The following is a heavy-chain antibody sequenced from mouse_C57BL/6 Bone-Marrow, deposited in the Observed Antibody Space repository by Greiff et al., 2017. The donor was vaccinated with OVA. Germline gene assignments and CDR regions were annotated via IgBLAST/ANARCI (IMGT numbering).Heavy chain of an antibody. CDR3: ARNGGYWYFDV. Sequence: LQESGPGLVQPSQSLSITCTVSGFSLTSYGVHWVRQSPGKGLEWLGVIWSGGSTDYNAAFISRLSISKDNSKSQVFFKMNSLQADDTAIYYCARNGGYWYFDVWGTGTTVTVSS. CDR2: IWSGGST. V-gene: IGHV2-2*01. J-gene: IGHJ1*03. CDR1: GFSLTSYG.